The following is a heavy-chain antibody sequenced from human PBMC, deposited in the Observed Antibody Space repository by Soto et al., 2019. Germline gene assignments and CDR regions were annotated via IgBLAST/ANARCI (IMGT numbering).Heavy chain of an antibody. Sequence: EVQLVESGGGLVQPGGSLRLSCAASGFTFSSYWMNWVRQAPGKGLEWVANIKQDGSEKYYVDSVKGRFTISRDNTNNSIYLQMNSLRAEDTAVYYWAREQLQVVIPDYWGQGTLVTVSS. J-gene: IGHJ4*02. V-gene: IGHV3-7*01. CDR1: GFTFSSYW. D-gene: IGHD6-13*01. CDR3: AREQLQVVIPDY. CDR2: IKQDGSEK.